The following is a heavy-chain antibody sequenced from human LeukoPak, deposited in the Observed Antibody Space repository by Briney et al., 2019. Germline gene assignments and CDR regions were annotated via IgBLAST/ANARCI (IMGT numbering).Heavy chain of an antibody. J-gene: IGHJ4*02. Sequence: PSETLSLTCTVSGGSISSGSYYWSWIRQPAGKGLEWIGRIYTSGSTNYNPSLKSRVTISVDTSKNQFSLKLSSVTAADTAVYYCARDSSWGSGFDYWGQGTLVTVSS. CDR3: ARDSSWGSGFDY. D-gene: IGHD6-13*01. V-gene: IGHV4-61*02. CDR2: IYTSGST. CDR1: GGSISSGSYY.